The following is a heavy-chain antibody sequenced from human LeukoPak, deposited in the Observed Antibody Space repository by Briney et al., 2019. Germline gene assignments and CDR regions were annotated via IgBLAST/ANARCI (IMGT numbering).Heavy chain of an antibody. CDR1: GYTFTSYG. Sequence: GASVKVSCKASGYTFTSYGISWVRQAPGQGLEWMGWISAYNGNTNYAQKLQGRVTMTTDTSTSTAYMELRSLRSDDTAVYYCARDRPSILRFLEWLSFDYWGQGTLVTVSS. CDR2: ISAYNGNT. D-gene: IGHD3-3*01. J-gene: IGHJ4*02. CDR3: ARDRPSILRFLEWLSFDY. V-gene: IGHV1-18*01.